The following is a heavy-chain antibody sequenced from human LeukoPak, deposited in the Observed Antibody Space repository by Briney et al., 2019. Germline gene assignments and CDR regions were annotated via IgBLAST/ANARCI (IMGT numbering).Heavy chain of an antibody. D-gene: IGHD5-18*01. V-gene: IGHV3-21*01. Sequence: GGSLRLSCAASGFTFSSYSMNWVRQAPGKGLEWVSSISSSSSYIYYADSVKGRFTISRDNAKNSLYLQMNSPRAEDTAVYYCARDPGIYSYGPGGGYWGQGTLVTVSS. CDR3: ARDPGIYSYGPGGGY. CDR1: GFTFSSYS. J-gene: IGHJ4*02. CDR2: ISSSSSYI.